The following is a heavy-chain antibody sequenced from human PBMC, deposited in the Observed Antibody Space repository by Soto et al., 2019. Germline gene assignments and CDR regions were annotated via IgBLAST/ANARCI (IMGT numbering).Heavy chain of an antibody. V-gene: IGHV3-30*18. CDR3: AKDQYHLIRLCYGLDV. J-gene: IGHJ6*02. CDR2: ISYDGSNK. CDR1: GFTFSNYV. D-gene: IGHD2-2*01. Sequence: PGGSLRLSCAASGFTFSNYVMHWVRQAPGKGLEWVAVISYDGSNKYYADSVRGRFTISRDNSKNTLFLQMNSLRPEDTAVYYCAKDQYHLIRLCYGLDVWGQGXTVTVYS.